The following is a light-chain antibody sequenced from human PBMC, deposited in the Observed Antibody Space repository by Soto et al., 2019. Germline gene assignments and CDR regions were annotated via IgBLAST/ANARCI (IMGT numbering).Light chain of an antibody. CDR3: SSYTSTSTWV. CDR1: SSDVGSYNL. CDR2: EVN. Sequence: QSALTQPASVSGSPGQSITISCIGTSSDVGSYNLVSWYQQHPGKAPKLMLYEVNNRPSGVSNRFSASKSGNTASLTISGLQAEDEADYYCSSYTSTSTWVFGGGTKLTVL. V-gene: IGLV2-14*02. J-gene: IGLJ3*02.